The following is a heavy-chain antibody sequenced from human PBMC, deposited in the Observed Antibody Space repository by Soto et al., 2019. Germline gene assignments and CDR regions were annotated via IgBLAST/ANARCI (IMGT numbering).Heavy chain of an antibody. CDR3: ARSITAGDRGSNWFDP. CDR1: GFSLSTSGMC. V-gene: IGHV2-70*01. D-gene: IGHD3-10*01. J-gene: IGHJ5*02. Sequence: SGPTLVNPTQTLTPTCTFSGFSLSTSGMCVSWIRQPPGKALEWLALIDWDDDKYYSTSLKTRLTISKDTSKNQVALTMTNMDPVDTATYYCARSITAGDRGSNWFDPWGQGTLVTVSS. CDR2: IDWDDDK.